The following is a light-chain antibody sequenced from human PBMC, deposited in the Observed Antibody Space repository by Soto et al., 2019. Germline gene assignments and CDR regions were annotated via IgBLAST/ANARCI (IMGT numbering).Light chain of an antibody. J-gene: IGKJ1*01. CDR1: QSISSW. Sequence: MTQTPCTLSVSVENIVTITCRASQSISSWLAFYHHKPLKAPKLLIYKASTLGSGVPSRFCVSGSGTEFTLAMRCLQSDYIAPYIYEVSNSDAWTFGRGTKVDIK. CDR3: EVSNSDAWT. CDR2: KAS. V-gene: IGKV1-5*03.